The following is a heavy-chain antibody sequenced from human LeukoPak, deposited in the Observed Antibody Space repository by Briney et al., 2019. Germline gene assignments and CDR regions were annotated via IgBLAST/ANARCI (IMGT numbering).Heavy chain of an antibody. V-gene: IGHV4-34*01. CDR2: INHSGST. D-gene: IGHD5-12*01. CDR3: ARDSGSGTDIVATRGYFDY. CDR1: GGSFSGYY. J-gene: IGHJ4*02. Sequence: SETLSLTCAVYGGSFSGYYWSWIRQPPGKGLEWIGEINHSGSTNYNPSHKSRVTISVDTSKNQFSLKLSSVTAADTAVYYCARDSGSGTDIVATRGYFDYWGQGTLVTVSS.